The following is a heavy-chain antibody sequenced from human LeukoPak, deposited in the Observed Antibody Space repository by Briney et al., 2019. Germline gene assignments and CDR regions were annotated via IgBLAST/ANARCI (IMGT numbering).Heavy chain of an antibody. CDR1: GFTFSSYA. D-gene: IGHD6-19*01. Sequence: PGGSLRLSCAASGFTFSSYAMSWVRQAPGKGLEWVSAISGSGGNTYYADSVKGRFTISRDNSKNTLYLRMDSLRAEDTAVYYCATQEGYDSGWYYFDYWGQGTLVTVSS. J-gene: IGHJ4*02. CDR2: ISGSGGNT. CDR3: ATQEGYDSGWYYFDY. V-gene: IGHV3-23*01.